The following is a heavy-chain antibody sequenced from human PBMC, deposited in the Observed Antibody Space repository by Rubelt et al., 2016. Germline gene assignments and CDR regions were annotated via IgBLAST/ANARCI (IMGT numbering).Heavy chain of an antibody. Sequence: QVQLVQSGAGVKKPGASMKVSCKASGYNFTTYGIHWVRQAPGQGLEWMGRIIPNSGDTNYAQKFQGRVTLTRDTSISTAYMELSRLRSDDTAVYYCASGTNYYYAMDVWGQGTTVTVSS. CDR1: GYNFTTYG. J-gene: IGHJ6*02. CDR3: ASGTNYYYAMDV. V-gene: IGHV1-2*06. CDR2: IIPNSGDT. D-gene: IGHD1-26*01.